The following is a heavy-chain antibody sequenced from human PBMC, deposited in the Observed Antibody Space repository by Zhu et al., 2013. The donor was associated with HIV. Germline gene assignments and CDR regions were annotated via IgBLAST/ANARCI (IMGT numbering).Heavy chain of an antibody. CDR1: GGSISSSNW. J-gene: IGHJ4*02. D-gene: IGHD3-3*01. CDR3: ARALRFLEWLNYFDY. Sequence: QVQLQESGPGLVKPSGTLSLTCAVSGGSISSSNWWSWVRQPPGKGLEWIGEIYHSGSTNYNPSLKSRVTISVDTSKNQFSLKLSSVTAADTAVYYCARALRFLEWLNYFDYWGQGTLVTVSS. V-gene: IGHV4-4*02. CDR2: IYHSGST.